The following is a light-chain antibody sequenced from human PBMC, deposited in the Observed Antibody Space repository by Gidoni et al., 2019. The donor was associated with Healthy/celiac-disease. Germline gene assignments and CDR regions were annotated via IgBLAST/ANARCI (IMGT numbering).Light chain of an antibody. CDR3: QQYNNWPPYT. CDR2: GAS. V-gene: IGKV3-15*01. CDR1: QSVSSN. J-gene: IGKJ2*01. Sequence: EIVMTQSPATLSVSPGERATLSCRTSQSVSSNLAWYQQKPGQVPRLLIYGASTRATGIPARFSGSGSGTEFTLTINSLQSEDFAVYYCQQYNNWPPYTFGQGTQLEIK.